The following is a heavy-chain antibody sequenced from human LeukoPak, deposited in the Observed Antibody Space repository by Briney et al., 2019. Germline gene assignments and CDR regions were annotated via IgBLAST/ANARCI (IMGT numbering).Heavy chain of an antibody. J-gene: IGHJ4*02. CDR2: IYYNGNT. CDR3: ARGSDFGDY. V-gene: IGHV4-59*01. CDR1: AGSISNYY. D-gene: IGHD4-17*01. Sequence: SETLSPTCTVSAGSISNYYWTWIRQPPGKGLEWIGYIYYNGNTNYSPSLKSRVTLSVDTSKNQFSLKLTSVTAADTAVYYCARGSDFGDYWGQGTLVTVSS.